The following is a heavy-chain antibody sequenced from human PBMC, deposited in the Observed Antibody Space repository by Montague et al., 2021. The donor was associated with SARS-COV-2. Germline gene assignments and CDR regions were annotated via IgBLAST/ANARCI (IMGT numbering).Heavy chain of an antibody. CDR2: FYYSGST. Sequence: SETLSLTCTVSGGSISSSSYYWGWIRQPPGKGLEWIGSFYYSGSTYYNPSLKSRVTISVDTSKNQFSLKLSSVTAADTAVYYCARQENSSGWFKPDAFDIWGQGTMVTVSS. CDR1: GGSISSSSYY. V-gene: IGHV4-39*01. CDR3: ARQENSSGWFKPDAFDI. D-gene: IGHD6-19*01. J-gene: IGHJ3*02.